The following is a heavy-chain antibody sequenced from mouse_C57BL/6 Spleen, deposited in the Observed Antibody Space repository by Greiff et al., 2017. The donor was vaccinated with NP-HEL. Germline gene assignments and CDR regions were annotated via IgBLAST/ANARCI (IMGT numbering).Heavy chain of an antibody. V-gene: IGHV1-53*01. CDR1: GYTFTSYW. J-gene: IGHJ3*01. D-gene: IGHD1-1*01. Sequence: QVQLKQPGTELVKPGASVKLSCKASGYTFTSYWMHWVKQRPGQGLEWIGNINPSNGGTNYNEKFKSKATLTVDKSSSTAYMQLSSLTSEDSAVYYCARGDYYGSSYVWFAYWGQGTLVTVSA. CDR2: INPSNGGT. CDR3: ARGDYYGSSYVWFAY.